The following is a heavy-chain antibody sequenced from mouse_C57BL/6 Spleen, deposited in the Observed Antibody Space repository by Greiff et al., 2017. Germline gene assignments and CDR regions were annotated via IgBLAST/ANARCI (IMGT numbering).Heavy chain of an antibody. Sequence: VQLQQSGAELMKPGASVKLSCKATGYTFTGYWIEWVKQRPGHGLEWIGEILPGSGSTNYIEKFKGKATFTADTSSNTAYMQLSSLTTEDSAIYYCARWDYDYDWFAYWGQGTLVTVSA. CDR2: ILPGSGST. CDR3: ARWDYDYDWFAY. V-gene: IGHV1-9*01. D-gene: IGHD2-4*01. CDR1: GYTFTGYW. J-gene: IGHJ3*01.